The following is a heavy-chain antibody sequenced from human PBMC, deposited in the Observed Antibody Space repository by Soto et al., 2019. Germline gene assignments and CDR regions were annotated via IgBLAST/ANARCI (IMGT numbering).Heavy chain of an antibody. CDR2: INHSGST. CDR3: ARVRDWFDP. V-gene: IGHV4-34*01. Sequence: SDTLSHTCAVYGGSFSCYYLSWIRQPPGKGLEWIGEINHSGSTNYNPSLKSRVTISVDTSKNQFSLRLTSVTAADTAVYYCARVRDWFDPWGQGTLVTVSS. CDR1: GGSFSCYY. J-gene: IGHJ5*02. D-gene: IGHD3-3*01.